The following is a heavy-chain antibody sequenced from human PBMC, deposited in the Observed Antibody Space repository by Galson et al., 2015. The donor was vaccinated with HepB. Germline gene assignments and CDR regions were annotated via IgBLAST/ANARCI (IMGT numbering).Heavy chain of an antibody. CDR2: TYYRSKWYN. CDR3: ARVGGDDYDAFDI. J-gene: IGHJ3*02. Sequence: CAISGDSVSSNSAAWNWIRQSSSRGLEWLGRTYYRSKWYNDYAVSVKSRITINPDTSKNQFSLQLNSVTPEDTAVYYCARVGGDDYDAFDIWGQGTMVTVSS. D-gene: IGHD2-21*01. V-gene: IGHV6-1*01. CDR1: GDSVSSNSAA.